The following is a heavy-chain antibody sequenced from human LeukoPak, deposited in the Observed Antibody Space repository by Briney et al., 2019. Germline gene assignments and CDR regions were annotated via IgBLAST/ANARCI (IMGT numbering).Heavy chain of an antibody. CDR2: ISGSGGSP. J-gene: IGHJ4*01. Sequence: GGSLTLSCAASGLTFSSYAMSWVRQAPGKGLEWVSAISGSGGSPYYADSVKGWFTISRDNSKNTLYLQMNSLRAEETAVYYCAKTDSANFDGLLYFDYWGEGTLVAVSS. CDR3: AKTDSANFDGLLYFDY. D-gene: IGHD3-9*01. V-gene: IGHV3-23*01. CDR1: GLTFSSYA.